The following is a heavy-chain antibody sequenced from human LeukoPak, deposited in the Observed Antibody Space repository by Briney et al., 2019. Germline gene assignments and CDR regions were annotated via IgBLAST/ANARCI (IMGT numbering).Heavy chain of an antibody. Sequence: SETLSLTCTVSGGSISKSRDYWGWIRQPPGKGLEWIGSIYHSGSTNYNPSLKSRVTISVDKSKNQFSLKLSSVTAADTAVYYCARVRRGYYDSSGYGAFDIWGQGTMVTVSS. J-gene: IGHJ3*02. V-gene: IGHV4-39*07. CDR3: ARVRRGYYDSSGYGAFDI. CDR1: GGSISKSRDY. D-gene: IGHD3-22*01. CDR2: IYHSGST.